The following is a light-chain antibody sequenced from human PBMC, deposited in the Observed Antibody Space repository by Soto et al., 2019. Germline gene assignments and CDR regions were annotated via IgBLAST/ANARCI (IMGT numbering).Light chain of an antibody. CDR1: SSNIGAGYD. V-gene: IGLV1-40*01. CDR3: QSYDSSLSAPV. J-gene: IGLJ1*01. CDR2: GNS. Sequence: QAVVTQPPSVSGAPGQRVTISCTGSSSNIGAGYDVHWYQQLPGTAPKLLICGNSNRPSGVPDRFSGSKSGTSASLAITGLQAEDEADYYCQSYDSSLSAPVFGTGTKLTVL.